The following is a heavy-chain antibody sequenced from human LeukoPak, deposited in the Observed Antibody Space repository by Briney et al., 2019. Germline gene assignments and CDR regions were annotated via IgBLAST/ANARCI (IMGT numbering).Heavy chain of an antibody. V-gene: IGHV3-72*01. CDR2: SRNKANSYTT. CDR3: ARVRSGYYYFDY. J-gene: IGHJ4*02. Sequence: GGSLRLSCAASGFTFSDHYMDWVRQAPGKGPEWVGRSRNKANSYTTEYAASVKGRFTISRDGSKNSLYLQMNSLKTEDTAVYYCARVRSGYYYFDYWGQGTLVTVSS. CDR1: GFTFSDHY. D-gene: IGHD3-22*01.